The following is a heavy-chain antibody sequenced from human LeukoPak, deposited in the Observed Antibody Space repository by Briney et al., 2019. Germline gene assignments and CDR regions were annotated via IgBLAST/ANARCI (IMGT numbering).Heavy chain of an antibody. Sequence: GGSLRLSCAASGFTFSSYEMNWVRQAPGKGLEWVSYISSSGSTIYYADSVKGRFTISRDNAKNSLYLQMNSLRAEDTAVYYCARGVGNFRYYFDYWGQGTLVTVSS. V-gene: IGHV3-48*03. CDR1: GFTFSSYE. J-gene: IGHJ4*02. CDR2: ISSSGSTI. CDR3: ARGVGNFRYYFDY. D-gene: IGHD2/OR15-2a*01.